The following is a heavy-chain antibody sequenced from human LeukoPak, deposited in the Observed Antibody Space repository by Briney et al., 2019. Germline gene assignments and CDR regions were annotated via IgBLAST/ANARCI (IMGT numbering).Heavy chain of an antibody. CDR3: ARSADYSNQHNDY. CDR2: INPNSGGA. CDR1: GYTFTGYY. Sequence: ASVKVSCKASGYTFTGYYMHWVRQAPGQGLEWMGWINPNSGGANYAQKFQGRVTMTRDPSISTGYMELSSLRSDDTAVYYCARSADYSNQHNDYWGQGTLVTVSS. V-gene: IGHV1-2*02. D-gene: IGHD4-11*01. J-gene: IGHJ4*02.